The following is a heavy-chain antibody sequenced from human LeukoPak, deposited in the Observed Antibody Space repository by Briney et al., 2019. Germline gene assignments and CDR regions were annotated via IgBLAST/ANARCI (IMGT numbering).Heavy chain of an antibody. V-gene: IGHV1-2*02. J-gene: IGHJ4*02. CDR1: GYTFTSYY. CDR3: ARSDSSGYSFDY. D-gene: IGHD3-22*01. CDR2: INPNSGGT. Sequence: ASVKVSCKASGYTFTSYYMHWVRQAPGQGLEWMGWINPNSGGTNYAQKFQGRVTMTRDTSISTAYMELSRLRSDDTAVYYCARSDSSGYSFDYWGQGTLVTVSS.